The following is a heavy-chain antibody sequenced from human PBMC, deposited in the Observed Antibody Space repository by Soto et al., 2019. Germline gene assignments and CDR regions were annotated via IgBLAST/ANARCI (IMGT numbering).Heavy chain of an antibody. Sequence: GGSLRLSCAASGFTFSSYAMSWVHQAPGKGLEWVSAISGSGGSTYYADSVKGRFTISRDNSKNTLYLQMNSLRAEDTAVYYCAKDRYYYDSSGYPDYWGQGTLVTVSS. V-gene: IGHV3-23*01. J-gene: IGHJ4*02. CDR1: GFTFSSYA. CDR2: ISGSGGST. D-gene: IGHD3-22*01. CDR3: AKDRYYYDSSGYPDY.